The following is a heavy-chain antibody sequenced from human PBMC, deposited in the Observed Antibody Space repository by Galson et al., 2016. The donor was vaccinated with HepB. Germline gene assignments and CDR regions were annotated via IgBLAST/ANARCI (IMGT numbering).Heavy chain of an antibody. CDR1: GFTFSSYS. CDR3: AGDRAWAFDI. Sequence: SLRLSCATSGFTFSSYSMNWVRQAPGKGLEWVSYITASTTTIRYADSVKGRFTISRDKAKNSLYLQMNSLRDEDTAVYNCAGDRAWAFDIWGQGTMVTVSS. CDR2: ITASTTTI. V-gene: IGHV3-48*02. J-gene: IGHJ3*02.